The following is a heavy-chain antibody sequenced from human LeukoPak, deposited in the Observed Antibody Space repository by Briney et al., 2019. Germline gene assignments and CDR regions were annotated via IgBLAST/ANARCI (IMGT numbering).Heavy chain of an antibody. CDR2: IYPGDSDT. V-gene: IGHV5-51*01. CDR3: ARRYCSGGSCYFDY. J-gene: IGHJ4*02. CDR1: GYTFTNYW. D-gene: IGHD2-15*01. Sequence: GESLKISCKASGYTFTNYWIGWVRQMPGKGLEWMGIIYPGDSDTRYSPSFQGQVTISADKSISTAYLQWSSLKASDTAMYYCARRYCSGGSCYFDYWGQGTLVTVSS.